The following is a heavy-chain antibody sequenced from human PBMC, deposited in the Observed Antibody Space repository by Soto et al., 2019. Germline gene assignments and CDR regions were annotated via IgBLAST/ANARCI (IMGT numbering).Heavy chain of an antibody. J-gene: IGHJ6*02. Sequence: GASVKVSCKASGYTFTGYYMHWVRQAPGQGLEWMGWINPNSGGTNYAQKFQGWVTMTRDTSISTAYMELSRLRSDDTAVYYCARVRYSINPDYYYGMDVWGQGTTVTVYS. V-gene: IGHV1-2*04. CDR2: INPNSGGT. D-gene: IGHD4-4*01. CDR1: GYTFTGYY. CDR3: ARVRYSINPDYYYGMDV.